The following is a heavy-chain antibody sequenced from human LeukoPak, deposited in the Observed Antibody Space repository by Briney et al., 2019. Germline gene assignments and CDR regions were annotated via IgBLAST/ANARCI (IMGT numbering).Heavy chain of an antibody. D-gene: IGHD3-10*01. V-gene: IGHV4-4*07. J-gene: IGHJ5*02. CDR1: GGSISSYY. CDR2: IYTSGST. Sequence: SETLSHTCTVSGGSISSYYWSWIRQPAGKGLEWIGRIYTSGSTNYNPSLKSRVTMSVDTSKNQFSLRLSSVNAADTAVYFCAREGTSGGLNWLDPWGQGTLVTVSS. CDR3: AREGTSGGLNWLDP.